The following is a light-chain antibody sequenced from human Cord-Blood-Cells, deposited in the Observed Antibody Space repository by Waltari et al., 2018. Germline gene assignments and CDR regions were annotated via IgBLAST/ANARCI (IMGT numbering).Light chain of an antibody. J-gene: IGKJ1*01. V-gene: IGKV4-1*01. CDR3: QQYYSTNSWT. CDR1: QRVLYSSNNKNY. CDR2: WAR. Sequence: IVLTHSPDSRAVSLGVKPPINCKSSQRVLYSSNNKNYLAWYQQKPGQPPKLLIYWARTREAGVPDRVGGRRSGTDFKHTICCLQLEDVVVNYCQQYYSTNSWTFGPGTKVEIK.